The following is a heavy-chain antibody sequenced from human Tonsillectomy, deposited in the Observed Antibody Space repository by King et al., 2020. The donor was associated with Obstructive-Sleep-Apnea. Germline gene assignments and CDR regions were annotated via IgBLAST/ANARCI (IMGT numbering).Heavy chain of an antibody. V-gene: IGHV3-30*04. CDR2: ISYDGSNK. CDR1: GFTFSSYA. CDR3: ARDRLSSGSYKTLDY. Sequence: VQLVESGGGVVQPGRSLRLSCAASGFTFSSYAMHWVRQAPGKGLEWVAVISYDGSNKYYTDSGKGRFTISRDNSKNTLYLQMNSLRAEDTAVYYCARDRLSSGSYKTLDYWGQGTLVTVSS. D-gene: IGHD1-26*01. J-gene: IGHJ4*02.